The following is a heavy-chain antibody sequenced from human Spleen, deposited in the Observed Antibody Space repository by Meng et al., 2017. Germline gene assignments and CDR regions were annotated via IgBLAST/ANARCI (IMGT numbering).Heavy chain of an antibody. D-gene: IGHD1-26*01. CDR1: GFTFSSYG. CDR2: IWYDGSNK. CDR3: AREMAPSNYGRFDP. J-gene: IGHJ5*02. Sequence: QVQLVESGGGVVQPGRSLRLSCAASGFTFSSYGMHWVRQAPGKGLEWVAVIWYDGSNKYYADSVKGRFTISRDDSTNTVYLQMNSLRDEDTALYYCAREMAPSNYGRFDPWGQGTLVTVSS. V-gene: IGHV3-33*01.